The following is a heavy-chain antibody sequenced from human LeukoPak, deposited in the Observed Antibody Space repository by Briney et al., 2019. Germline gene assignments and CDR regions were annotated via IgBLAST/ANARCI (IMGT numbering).Heavy chain of an antibody. CDR3: ARSYDSSGYYYFDY. D-gene: IGHD3-22*01. V-gene: IGHV7-4-1*02. CDR2: INTNTGNP. CDR1: GYTFTNYA. J-gene: IGHJ4*02. Sequence: GASVKVSCKASGYTFTNYAINWVRQAPGQGLEWMGWINTNTGNPTYAQGFTGRFVFSLDTSVSTAYLQISSLKAEDTAVYYCARSYDSSGYYYFDYWGQGTLVTVSS.